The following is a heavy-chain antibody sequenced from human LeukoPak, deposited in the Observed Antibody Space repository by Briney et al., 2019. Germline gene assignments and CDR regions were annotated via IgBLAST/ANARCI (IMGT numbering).Heavy chain of an antibody. CDR3: AKDGDRCSSTSCYPHYFDY. CDR1: GFTFSSYA. CDR2: ISGSGGST. D-gene: IGHD2-2*01. Sequence: SGGSLRLSCAASGFTFSSYAMSWVRQAPGKGLEWVSAISGSGGSTYYADSVKGWFTISRDNSKNTLYLQMNSLRAEDTAVYYCAKDGDRCSSTSCYPHYFDYWGQGTLVTVSS. V-gene: IGHV3-23*01. J-gene: IGHJ4*02.